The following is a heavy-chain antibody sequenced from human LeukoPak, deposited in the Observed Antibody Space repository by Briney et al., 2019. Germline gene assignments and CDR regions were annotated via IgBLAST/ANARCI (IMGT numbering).Heavy chain of an antibody. J-gene: IGHJ4*02. V-gene: IGHV1-8*01. Sequence: ASVKVSCKASGYTFTSYDMNWVRQATGQGLEWMGWMNPNSGNTGYAQKFQGRVTMTRNTSISTAYMGLSSLRSEDTAVYYCARGDWYSADYWGQGTLVTVSS. CDR2: MNPNSGNT. CDR1: GYTFTSYD. CDR3: ARGDWYSADY. D-gene: IGHD3-9*01.